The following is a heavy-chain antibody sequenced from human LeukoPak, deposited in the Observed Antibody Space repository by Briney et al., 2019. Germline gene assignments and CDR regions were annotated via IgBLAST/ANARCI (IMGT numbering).Heavy chain of an antibody. Sequence: ASVKVSCKASGDAFDSYGLTWVRQAPGQGPEWMGWISTYNGNTNYAQKFQGRDSITTDTSTKTAYMEVRSLRSDDTAVYFCARDILTGNALGHWGQGTQVTVSS. CDR1: GDAFDSYG. V-gene: IGHV1-18*04. J-gene: IGHJ4*02. CDR3: ARDILTGNALGH. D-gene: IGHD3-9*01. CDR2: ISTYNGNT.